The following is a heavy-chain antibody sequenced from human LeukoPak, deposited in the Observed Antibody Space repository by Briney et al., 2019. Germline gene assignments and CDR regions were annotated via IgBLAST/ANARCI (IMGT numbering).Heavy chain of an antibody. CDR3: ARDGSTIFGVVIVNWLDP. CDR1: GFTFSSYS. D-gene: IGHD3-3*01. Sequence: GGSLRLSCAASGFTFSSYSMNWVRQAPGKGLEWVSSISSSSSYIYYADSVKGRFTISRDNAKNSLYLQMNSLRAEDTAVYYCARDGSTIFGVVIVNWLDPWGQGTLVTVSS. V-gene: IGHV3-21*01. J-gene: IGHJ5*02. CDR2: ISSSSSYI.